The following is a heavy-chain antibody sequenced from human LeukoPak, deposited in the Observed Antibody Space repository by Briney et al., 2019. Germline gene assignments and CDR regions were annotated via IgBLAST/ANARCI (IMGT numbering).Heavy chain of an antibody. J-gene: IGHJ6*02. D-gene: IGHD3-10*01. CDR2: ISSSSSYI. V-gene: IGHV3-21*01. Sequence: SGGSLRLSCAASGFTFSSYSMNWVRQAPGKGLEWVSSISSSSSYIYYADSVKGRFTISRDNAKNSLYLQMNSLRAEDTAVYYCARGRRYGSGSYPPYYYYGMDVWGQGTTVTVSS. CDR1: GFTFSSYS. CDR3: ARGRRYGSGSYPPYYYYGMDV.